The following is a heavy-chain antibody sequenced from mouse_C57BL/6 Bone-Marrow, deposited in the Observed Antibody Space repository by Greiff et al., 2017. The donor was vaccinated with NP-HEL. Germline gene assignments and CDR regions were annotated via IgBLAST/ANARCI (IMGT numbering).Heavy chain of an antibody. V-gene: IGHV1-61*01. CDR3: ARSDSSGSYYAMDY. CDR1: GYTFTSYW. J-gene: IGHJ4*01. Sequence: QVHVKQPGAELVRPGSSVKLSCKASGYTFTSYWMDWVKQRPGQGLEWIGNIYPSDSETHYNQKFKDKATLTVDKSSSTAYMQLSSLTSEDSAVYYCARSDSSGSYYAMDYWGQGTSVTVSS. CDR2: IYPSDSET. D-gene: IGHD3-2*02.